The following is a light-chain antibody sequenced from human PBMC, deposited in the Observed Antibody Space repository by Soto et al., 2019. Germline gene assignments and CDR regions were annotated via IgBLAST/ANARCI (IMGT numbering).Light chain of an antibody. CDR1: QSISNSY. CDR3: QQYGRSPPT. V-gene: IGKV3-20*01. J-gene: IGKJ2*01. Sequence: ENGWTQSPDVLSLSPGERVTLSCRASQSISNSYLAWYQQKPGLAPRVLIYGASNRATGTPDRFSGSGSGTDFSLTISRLQPEDFASEYCQQYGRSPPTFGRQTKLEIE. CDR2: GAS.